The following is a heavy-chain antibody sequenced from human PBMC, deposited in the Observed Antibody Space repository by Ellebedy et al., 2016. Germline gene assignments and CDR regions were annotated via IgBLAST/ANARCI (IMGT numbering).Heavy chain of an antibody. J-gene: IGHJ5*01. CDR3: AKGLSYSHARPGFDS. CDR1: GFSFSTYA. CDR2: ISNSGDGT. D-gene: IGHD2/OR15-2a*01. V-gene: IGHV3-23*01. Sequence: GESLKISCAASGFSFSTYAINWVRQAPGKGLEWVSTISNSGDGTYYADSVKGRFTISRDNSKDTLYLQMKSLRAEDSALYYCAKGLSYSHARPGFDSWGQGTLVTVSS.